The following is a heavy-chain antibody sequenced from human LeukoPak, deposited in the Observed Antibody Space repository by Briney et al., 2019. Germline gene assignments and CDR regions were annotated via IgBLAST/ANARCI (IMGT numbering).Heavy chain of an antibody. CDR3: AKGRGRMTVVTIDAFDI. V-gene: IGHV3-30*18. Sequence: PGGSLRLSCAASGFTFSSYGMHWVRQAPGKGLEWVAVISYDGSNKYYADSVKGRFTISRDNSKNTLHLQMNSLRAEDTAVYYCAKGRGRMTVVTIDAFDIWGQGTMVTVSS. J-gene: IGHJ3*02. CDR2: ISYDGSNK. CDR1: GFTFSSYG. D-gene: IGHD4-23*01.